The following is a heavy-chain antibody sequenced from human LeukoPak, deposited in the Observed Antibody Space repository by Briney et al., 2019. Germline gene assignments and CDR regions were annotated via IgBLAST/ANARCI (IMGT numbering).Heavy chain of an antibody. CDR3: ARDLRNYDSSGEFDP. Sequence: SVKVSCKASGGTFSIYAINWVRQAPGQGLEWMGGIIPIFGTANYAQKFQGRVTITADESTSTAYMELSSLRSEDTAVYYCARDLRNYDSSGEFDPWGQGTLVTVSS. D-gene: IGHD3-22*01. CDR1: GGTFSIYA. CDR2: IIPIFGTA. V-gene: IGHV1-69*13. J-gene: IGHJ5*02.